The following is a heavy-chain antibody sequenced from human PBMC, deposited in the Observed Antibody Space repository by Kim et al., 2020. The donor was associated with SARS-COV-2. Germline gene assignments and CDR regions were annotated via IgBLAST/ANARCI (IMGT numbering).Heavy chain of an antibody. Sequence: GGSLRLSCAASGFTFDDYAMHWVRQAPGKGLEWVSGISWNSGSIGYADSVKGRFTISRDNAKNSLYLQMNSLRAEDTALYYCAKGRNWNDGILGAFDIWGQGTMVTVSS. CDR2: ISWNSGSI. J-gene: IGHJ3*02. D-gene: IGHD1-1*01. V-gene: IGHV3-9*01. CDR1: GFTFDDYA. CDR3: AKGRNWNDGILGAFDI.